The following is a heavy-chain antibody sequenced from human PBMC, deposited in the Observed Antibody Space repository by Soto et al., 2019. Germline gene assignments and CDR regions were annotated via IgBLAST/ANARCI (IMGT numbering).Heavy chain of an antibody. V-gene: IGHV5-51*01. CDR2: IYPGDSDT. CDR3: AVKPPVAATGGESDY. Sequence: GESLKISCKGSGYSFPNYWIGWVRQMPGKGLEWMGIIYPGDSDTRYSPSFQGQVTISADKSISTAYLQWDSLKASDTAMYYCAVKPPVAATGGESDYRGRGTLVTVSS. D-gene: IGHD6-19*01. CDR1: GYSFPNYW. J-gene: IGHJ4*01.